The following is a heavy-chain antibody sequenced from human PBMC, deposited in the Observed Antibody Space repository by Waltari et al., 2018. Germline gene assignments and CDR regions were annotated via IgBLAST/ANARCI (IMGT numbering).Heavy chain of an antibody. CDR2: INHSGST. D-gene: IGHD6-19*01. V-gene: IGHV4-34*01. J-gene: IGHJ4*02. CDR1: GGSFSGYY. CDR3: ARVFRPRAGLDY. Sequence: QVQLQQWGAGLLKPSATLSLPCAVYGGSFSGYYWSWIRQPPGKGLEWIGEINHSGSTNYNPSLKSRVTISVDTSKNQFSLKLSSVTAADTAVYYCARVFRPRAGLDYWGQGTLVTVSS.